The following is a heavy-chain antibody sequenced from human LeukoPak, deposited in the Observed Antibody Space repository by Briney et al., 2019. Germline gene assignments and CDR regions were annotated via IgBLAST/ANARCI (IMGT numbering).Heavy chain of an antibody. V-gene: IGHV3-30*18. J-gene: IGHJ3*02. CDR3: AKDFYGGRALDI. CDR1: GFTFSTYN. Sequence: GGSLRLSCAASGFTFSTYNMDWVRQAPGKGLEWVAVISYDGSNKYYADSVKGRFTISRDNSKNTLYLQMNSLRAEDTAVYYCAKDFYGGRALDIWGQGTMVTVSS. D-gene: IGHD4-23*01. CDR2: ISYDGSNK.